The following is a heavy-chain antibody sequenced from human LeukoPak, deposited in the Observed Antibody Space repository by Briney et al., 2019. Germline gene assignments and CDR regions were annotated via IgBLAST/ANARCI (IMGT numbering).Heavy chain of an antibody. D-gene: IGHD2-2*02. J-gene: IGHJ5*02. CDR3: ARGVDVVPAAIGWFDP. CDR1: GGSVSSGSYY. Sequence: PSETLSLTCTVSGGSVSSGSYYWSWIRQPPGRGLEWIGYIYYTGSTNYSPSLKSRVTISVDTSKNQFSLKLSSVTAADTAVYYCARGVDVVPAAIGWFDPWDQGTLVTVSS. V-gene: IGHV4-61*01. CDR2: IYYTGST.